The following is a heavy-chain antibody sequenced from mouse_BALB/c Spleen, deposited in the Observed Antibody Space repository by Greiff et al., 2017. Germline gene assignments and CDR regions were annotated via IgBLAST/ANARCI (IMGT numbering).Heavy chain of an antibody. CDR3: ARPITTVVATNAMDY. D-gene: IGHD1-1*01. CDR2: IDPANGNT. J-gene: IGHJ4*01. V-gene: IGHV14-3*02. CDR1: GFNIKDTY. Sequence: EVQLQQSGAELVKPGASVKLSCTASGFNIKDTYMHWVKQRPEQGLEWIGRIDPANGNTKYDPKFQGKATITADTSSNTAYLQLSSLTSEDTAVYYCARPITTVVATNAMDYWGQGTSVTVSS.